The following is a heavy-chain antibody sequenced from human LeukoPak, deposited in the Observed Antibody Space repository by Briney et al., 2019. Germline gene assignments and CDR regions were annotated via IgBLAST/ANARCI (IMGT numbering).Heavy chain of an antibody. J-gene: IGHJ5*02. CDR2: IDPGDSET. CDR3: ARVHPDYYDSGRGLNWFDP. V-gene: IGHV5-51*01. CDR1: GDSLITYW. Sequence: GESLKISCKVSGDSLITYWIAWVRQMSGKGLEWMGIIDPGDSETRYSPSFQGLVTISVDKSIRNVYLQWTSLKASDTAMYYCARVHPDYYDSGRGLNWFDPWGQGTLVTVSS. D-gene: IGHD3-10*01.